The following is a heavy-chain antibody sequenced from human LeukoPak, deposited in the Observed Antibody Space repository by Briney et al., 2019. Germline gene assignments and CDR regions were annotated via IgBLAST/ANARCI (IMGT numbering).Heavy chain of an antibody. J-gene: IGHJ3*02. CDR2: IYYSGST. Sequence: SETLSLTYTVSGGSISSYYWSWIRQPPGKGLEWIGYIYYSGSTNYNPSLKSRVTISVDTSKNQFSLKLSSVTAADTAVYYCARAQPLYYYDSSGPREAFDIWGQGTMVTVSS. CDR1: GGSISSYY. V-gene: IGHV4-59*01. CDR3: ARAQPLYYYDSSGPREAFDI. D-gene: IGHD3-22*01.